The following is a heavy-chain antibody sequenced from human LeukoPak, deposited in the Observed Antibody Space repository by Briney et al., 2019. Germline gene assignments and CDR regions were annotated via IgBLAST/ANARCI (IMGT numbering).Heavy chain of an antibody. D-gene: IGHD6-19*01. CDR1: GYTFTTYA. Sequence: ASVKVSCKASGYTFTTYAMNWVRQAPGQGLEWMGWINTNTGNPTYAQGFTGRFVFSLDTSVSTAYLQISSLKAEDTAVYYCAREVKVRTGWPWRDDYWGQGTLVTVSS. J-gene: IGHJ4*02. CDR2: INTNTGNP. V-gene: IGHV7-4-1*02. CDR3: AREVKVRTGWPWRDDY.